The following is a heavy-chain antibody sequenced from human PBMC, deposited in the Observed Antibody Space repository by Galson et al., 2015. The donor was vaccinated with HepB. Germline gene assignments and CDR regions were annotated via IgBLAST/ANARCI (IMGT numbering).Heavy chain of an antibody. CDR3: AKTENNNYCYDF. Sequence: SLRLSCAASGFTFGTYSMGWVRQAPGKGLECVSAINSGGFTTNYADSVKGRFTISRDNSKNTLYLQMNSLGAEDTAVYYCAKTENNNYCYDFWGQGTLVTVSS. CDR1: GFTFGTYS. V-gene: IGHV3-23*01. CDR2: INSGGFTT. D-gene: IGHD1-1*01. J-gene: IGHJ4*02.